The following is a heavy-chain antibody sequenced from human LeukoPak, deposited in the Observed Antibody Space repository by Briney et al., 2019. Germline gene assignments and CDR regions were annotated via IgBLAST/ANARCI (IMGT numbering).Heavy chain of an antibody. CDR2: IFPIFKTV. D-gene: IGHD2-21*01. J-gene: IGHJ3*01. Sequence: GASVKVSCKASGGTFSSYAISWVRQAPGQGLEWMGSIFPIFKTVNYAENFQGRVTITADESTSIAYMDLSSLRSEDTAMYYCARVYLAGAFDVWGQGTLVTVSS. CDR1: GGTFSSYA. V-gene: IGHV1-69*13. CDR3: ARVYLAGAFDV.